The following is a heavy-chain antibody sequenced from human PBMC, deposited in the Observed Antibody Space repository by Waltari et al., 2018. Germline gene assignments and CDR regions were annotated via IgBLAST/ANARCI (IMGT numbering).Heavy chain of an antibody. CDR3: ASLYDFWSGQYGMDV. CDR2: INHSGST. V-gene: IGHV4-34*01. J-gene: IGHJ6*02. Sequence: QLQLQKWGAGLLKPSETLSLTCAVYGGSFGGYYWSWIRQPRGKGREWIGEINHSGSTTYNPSLTSRVTLSVDTSKTPFSLKLSSVTAADTAVYSCASLYDFWSGQYGMDVWGQGTTVTVSS. D-gene: IGHD3-3*01. CDR1: GGSFGGYY.